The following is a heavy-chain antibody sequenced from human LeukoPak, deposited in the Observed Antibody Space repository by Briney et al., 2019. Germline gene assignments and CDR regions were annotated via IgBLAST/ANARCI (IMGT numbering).Heavy chain of an antibody. D-gene: IGHD3-3*01. Sequence: GGSLRLSCAASGFTFSSYAMSWVHQAPGKGLEWVSAISGSGGSTYYADSVKGRFTISRDNSKNTLYLQMNSLRAEDTAVYYCATQYDFCSGYKDYWGQGTLVTVSS. J-gene: IGHJ4*02. V-gene: IGHV3-23*01. CDR2: ISGSGGST. CDR3: ATQYDFCSGYKDY. CDR1: GFTFSSYA.